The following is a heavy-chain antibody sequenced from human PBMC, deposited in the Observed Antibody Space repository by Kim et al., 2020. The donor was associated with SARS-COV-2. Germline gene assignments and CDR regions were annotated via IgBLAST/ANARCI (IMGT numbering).Heavy chain of an antibody. CDR2: ISSSGSTI. J-gene: IGHJ5*02. CDR3: ARRGVLLWFGELLEGDWFDP. CDR1: GFTFSSYE. D-gene: IGHD3-10*01. V-gene: IGHV3-48*03. Sequence: GGSLRLSCAASGFTFSSYEMNWVRQAPGKGLEWVSYISSSGSTIYYADSVKGRFTISRDNAKNSLYLQMNSLRAEDTAVYYCARRGVLLWFGELLEGDWFDPWGQGTLVTVSS.